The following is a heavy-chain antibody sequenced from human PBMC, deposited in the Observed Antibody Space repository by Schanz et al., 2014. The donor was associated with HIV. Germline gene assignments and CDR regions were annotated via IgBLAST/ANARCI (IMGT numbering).Heavy chain of an antibody. CDR2: IWYDGSNK. Sequence: QVQLVESGGGVVQPGRSLRLSCAASGFSFSNFGMHWVRQAPGKGLEWVALIWYDGSNKIYADSVKGRFTISRDNSKNSLYLAIKSLRAEDAAVYYCAKDRNYYESKYRGKGNYYYYYGMDVWGQGTTVTVSS. V-gene: IGHV3-30*18. D-gene: IGHD3-22*01. CDR1: GFSFSNFG. CDR3: AKDRNYYESKYRGKGNYYYYYGMDV. J-gene: IGHJ6*02.